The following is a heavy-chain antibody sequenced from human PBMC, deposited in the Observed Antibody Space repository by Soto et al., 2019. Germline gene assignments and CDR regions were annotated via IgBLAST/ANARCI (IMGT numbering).Heavy chain of an antibody. D-gene: IGHD2-15*01. CDR1: GYTFTSYD. CDR2: MNPNSGNT. V-gene: IGHV1-8*01. CDR3: ARGRNVGGDIVVVVVFED. J-gene: IGHJ4*02. Sequence: ASVKVSCPASGYTFTSYDINWVRQATGQGLEWMGWMNPNSGNTGYAQKFQGRVTMTRNTSISTAYMELSSLRSEDTAVYYCARGRNVGGDIVVVVVFEDRGQGPLVTVAS.